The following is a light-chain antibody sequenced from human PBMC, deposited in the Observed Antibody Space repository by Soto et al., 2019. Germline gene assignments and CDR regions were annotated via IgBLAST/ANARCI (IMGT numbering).Light chain of an antibody. CDR1: NSDVGGYKY. J-gene: IGLJ2*01. Sequence: QSVLTQPASVSGSPGQSITISCTATNSDVGGYKYVSWYQQHPGKAPKLMIYDVNNRPSGVSNRFSGSKSGNTASLTISGLQAEDEAVYYCSSYTISSTLRVFGEGTKLTVL. V-gene: IGLV2-14*01. CDR2: DVN. CDR3: SSYTISSTLRV.